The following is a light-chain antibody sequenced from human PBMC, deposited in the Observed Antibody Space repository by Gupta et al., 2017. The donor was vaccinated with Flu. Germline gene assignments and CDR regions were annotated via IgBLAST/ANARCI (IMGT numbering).Light chain of an antibody. CDR2: LAS. J-gene: IGKJ1*01. Sequence: DIVMTQSPDSLAVSLGERATINCKSSQTVLYSSNSKNYLAWYQQKPGQPPKLLIYLASTRESGVPDRFSGSGSGTDFTLTISSLQAEDVAVYYCQQYDSAPRTFGQGTKVEIK. V-gene: IGKV4-1*01. CDR1: QTVLYSSNSKNY. CDR3: QQYDSAPRT.